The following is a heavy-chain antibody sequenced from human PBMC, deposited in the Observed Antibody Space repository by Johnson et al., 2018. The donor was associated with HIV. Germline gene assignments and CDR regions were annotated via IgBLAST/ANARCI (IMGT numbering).Heavy chain of an antibody. CDR2: ISGSGGSP. CDR3: SRGDYQLLSRGFAFDI. D-gene: IGHD2-2*01. J-gene: IGHJ3*02. V-gene: IGHV3-23*04. CDR1: GFTFSSFA. Sequence: VQLVESGGGLVQPGGSLRLSCAASGFTFSSFAMSWVRQAPGKGLEWVSAISGSGGSPYYADSVKGRFTLSRDNSKNPLYLQMNSLRAEDTAVYYCSRGDYQLLSRGFAFDIWGQGTMVTVSS.